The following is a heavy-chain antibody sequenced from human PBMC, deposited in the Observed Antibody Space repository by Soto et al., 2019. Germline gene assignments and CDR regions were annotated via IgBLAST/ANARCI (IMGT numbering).Heavy chain of an antibody. V-gene: IGHV3-30*03. Sequence: GGSLRLSCAASGFTFSSYGMHWVRQAPGKGLEWVAVISYDGSNKYYADSVKGRFTISRDNSKNTLYLQMNSLRAEDTAVYYCPLDSSGYYAFDYWGQGTLVTVSS. J-gene: IGHJ4*02. CDR3: PLDSSGYYAFDY. D-gene: IGHD3-22*01. CDR1: GFTFSSYG. CDR2: ISYDGSNK.